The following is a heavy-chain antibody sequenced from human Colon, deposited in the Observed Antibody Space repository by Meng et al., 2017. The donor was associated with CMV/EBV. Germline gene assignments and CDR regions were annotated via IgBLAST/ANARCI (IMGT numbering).Heavy chain of an antibody. CDR1: GDSINSNTYN. J-gene: IGHJ4*02. CDR2: VYYTGGT. V-gene: IGHV4-39*07. CDR3: VRGGTAMVAHFDY. D-gene: IGHD5-18*01. Sequence: QLHLKESGPGLVKASEPLSLTYTGSGDSINSNTYNWGWIRPPHGKGLEWIGNVYYTGGTYYNPSLKSRVTISIDTSMNQFSLKLSSVTAADTAIYYCVRGGTAMVAHFDYWGQGALVTVSS.